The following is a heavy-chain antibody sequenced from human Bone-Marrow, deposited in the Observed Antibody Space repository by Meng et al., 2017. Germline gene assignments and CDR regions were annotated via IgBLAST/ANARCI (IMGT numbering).Heavy chain of an antibody. J-gene: IGHJ2*01. CDR2: IYYSGST. CDR1: GGSISSGNHY. D-gene: IGHD4-17*01. V-gene: IGHV4-31*03. CDR3: ASLYGDSSVWYLDL. Sequence: QVHLQESGPGLVKPPQTLSLTCTVSGGSISSGNHYWSWIRQHPGKGLEYIGYIYYSGSTYYNPSLKSRVIISVDTSKNQFSLRLNSVTAADTAVYYCASLYGDSSVWYLDLWGRGTLVTVSS.